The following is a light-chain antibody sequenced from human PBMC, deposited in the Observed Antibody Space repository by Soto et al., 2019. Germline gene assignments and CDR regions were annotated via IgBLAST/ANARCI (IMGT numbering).Light chain of an antibody. CDR2: GAS. J-gene: IGKJ1*01. Sequence: EIVMTQSPATLSVSPGERATLSCRASQSVSSNLAWYQQKPGQAPRLLIYGASTRATGIPARFSGSGSGTEFTLTISSLQSEDFAVYYCQQYNNWPRTFGQATKVET. CDR1: QSVSSN. V-gene: IGKV3-15*01. CDR3: QQYNNWPRT.